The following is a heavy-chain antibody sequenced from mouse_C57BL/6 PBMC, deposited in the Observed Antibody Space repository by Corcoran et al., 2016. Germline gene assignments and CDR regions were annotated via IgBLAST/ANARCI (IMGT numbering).Heavy chain of an antibody. D-gene: IGHD1-1*01. J-gene: IGHJ3*01. CDR3: ARGSSYWFAY. Sequence: DVQLQESGPGLVKPSQSLSLTCSVTGYSITSGYYWNWIRQFPGNKLEWMGYISYDGSNNYNPSLKNRISITRDTSKNQFFLKVKSVTTEDTATDYGARGSSYWFAYWGQGPLVTVSA. CDR1: GYSITSGYY. CDR2: ISYDGSN. V-gene: IGHV3-6*01.